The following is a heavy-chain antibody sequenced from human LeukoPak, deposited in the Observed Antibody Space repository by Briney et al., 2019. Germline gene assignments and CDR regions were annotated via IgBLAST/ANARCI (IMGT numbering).Heavy chain of an antibody. V-gene: IGHV3-30*04. D-gene: IGHD5-18*01. CDR3: ARPTSGYSYGYYSVDY. J-gene: IGHJ4*02. CDR2: ISYDGSNK. Sequence: PGGSLRLSCAASGFTFSSYAMHWVRQAPGKGLEWVAVISYDGSNKYYADSVKGRFTISRDNSKNTLYLQMNSLRAEDTAVYYCARPTSGYSYGYYSVDYWGQGTLDTVSS. CDR1: GFTFSSYA.